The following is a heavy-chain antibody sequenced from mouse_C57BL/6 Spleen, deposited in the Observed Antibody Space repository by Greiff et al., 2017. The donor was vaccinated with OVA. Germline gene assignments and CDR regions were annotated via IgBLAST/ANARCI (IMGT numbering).Heavy chain of an antibody. CDR3: ARGTTVVAPYYYAMDY. Sequence: VQLQQSGPELVKPGASVKISCKASGYSFTGYYMNWVKQSPEKSLEWIGEINPSTGGTTYNQKFKAKATLTVDKSSSTAYMQLKSLTSEDSAVYYCARGTTVVAPYYYAMDYWGQGTSVTVSS. D-gene: IGHD1-1*01. CDR1: GYSFTGYY. CDR2: INPSTGGT. V-gene: IGHV1-42*01. J-gene: IGHJ4*01.